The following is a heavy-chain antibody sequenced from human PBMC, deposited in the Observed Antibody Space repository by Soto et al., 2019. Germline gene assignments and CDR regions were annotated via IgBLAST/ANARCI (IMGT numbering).Heavy chain of an antibody. Sequence: QLQLQESGPGLVKPSETLSLTCTVSGGSISSSSYYWGWIRQPPGKGLEWIGSIYYSGSTYYNPSTDXXVXIXXATSKNQFSLKLSPVTAADAAVYCCARQGGGGVDYWGQGTLVTVSS. CDR1: GGSISSSSYY. V-gene: IGHV4-39*01. J-gene: IGHJ4*02. CDR2: IYYSGST. D-gene: IGHD1-26*01. CDR3: ARQGGGGVDY.